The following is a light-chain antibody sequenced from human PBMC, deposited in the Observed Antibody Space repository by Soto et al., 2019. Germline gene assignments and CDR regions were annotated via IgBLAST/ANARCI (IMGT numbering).Light chain of an antibody. CDR1: SSDVGGYNS. J-gene: IGLJ1*01. Sequence: QSVLTQPASVSGSPGQSITISCTGTSSDVGGYNSVSWYQQHPGKAPKLMIYNVSNRPSGVSNRFSGSKSGNTASLTISGLQAEDEADYYRSSYTSSSTYVFGTGTKVTVL. CDR3: SSYTSSSTYV. V-gene: IGLV2-14*01. CDR2: NVS.